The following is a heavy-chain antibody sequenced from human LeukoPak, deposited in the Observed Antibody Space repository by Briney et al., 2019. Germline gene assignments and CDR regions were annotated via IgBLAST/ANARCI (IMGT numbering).Heavy chain of an antibody. Sequence: GASVKVSFKASGYTFTSYGISWVRQAPGQGLEWMGWISAYNGNTNYAQKLQGRVTMTTDTSTSTAYMELRSLRSDDTAVYYCARDHRGAATPMYNWFDPWGQGTLVTVSS. V-gene: IGHV1-18*01. CDR3: ARDHRGAATPMYNWFDP. D-gene: IGHD1-26*01. J-gene: IGHJ5*02. CDR1: GYTFTSYG. CDR2: ISAYNGNT.